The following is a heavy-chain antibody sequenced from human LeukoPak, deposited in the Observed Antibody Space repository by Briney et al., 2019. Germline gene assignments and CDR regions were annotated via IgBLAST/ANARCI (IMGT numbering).Heavy chain of an antibody. CDR2: ISGSGGST. V-gene: IGHV3-23*01. D-gene: IGHD3-10*01. Sequence: PGGSLRLSCAASGFTFSSYGMSWVRQAPGKGLEWVSAISGSGGSTYYADSVKGRFTISRDNSKNTLYLQMNSLRAEDTAVYYCAKGGYYYGYYDYWGQGTLVTVSS. CDR1: GFTFSSYG. CDR3: AKGGYYYGYYDY. J-gene: IGHJ4*02.